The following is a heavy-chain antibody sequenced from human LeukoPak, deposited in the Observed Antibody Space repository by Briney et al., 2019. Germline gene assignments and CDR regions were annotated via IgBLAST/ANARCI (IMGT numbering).Heavy chain of an antibody. D-gene: IGHD3-22*01. CDR1: GFTFSSYG. CDR2: ISYDGSNK. CDR3: AKDITMIVDFDY. J-gene: IGHJ4*02. Sequence: GGSLRLSCAASGFTFSSYGMHWVRQAPGKGLEWVAVISYDGSNKYYADSVKGRFTISRDNSKNTLCLQMNSLRAEDTAVYYCAKDITMIVDFDYWGQGTLVTVSS. V-gene: IGHV3-30*18.